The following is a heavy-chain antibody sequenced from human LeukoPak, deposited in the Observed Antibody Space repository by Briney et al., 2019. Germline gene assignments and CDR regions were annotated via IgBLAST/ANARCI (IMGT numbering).Heavy chain of an antibody. J-gene: IGHJ4*02. V-gene: IGHV3-23*01. CDR3: AKRYRYYFDY. D-gene: IGHD1-14*01. CDR2: ISGSGGST. Sequence: TGGSLRLSCAASGFTFSSYAMSWVRQAPGKGLEWVSAISGSGGSTYYADSVKGRFTISRDNSKNTLYLQMNSLRAEDTAVYYYAKRYRYYFDYWGQGTLVTVSS. CDR1: GFTFSSYA.